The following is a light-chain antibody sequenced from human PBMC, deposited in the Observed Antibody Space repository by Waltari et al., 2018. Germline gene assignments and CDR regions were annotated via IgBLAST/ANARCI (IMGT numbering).Light chain of an antibody. CDR1: QSVLYSSNNKNY. V-gene: IGKV4-1*01. J-gene: IGKJ1*01. CDR2: WAS. Sequence: DIVMTRSPDSLAVSLGERATINCKSSQSVLYSSNNKNYLAWYQQKPGQPPKLLIYWASNRESGVPDRISGSGSGTDFTLTISSLQAEDVAVYYCQQYYSTPWTFGQGTKVEIK. CDR3: QQYYSTPWT.